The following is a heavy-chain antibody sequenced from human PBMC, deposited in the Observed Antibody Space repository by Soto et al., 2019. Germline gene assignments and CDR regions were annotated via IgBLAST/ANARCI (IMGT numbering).Heavy chain of an antibody. CDR3: ARPKGSYSSGYYYFDY. J-gene: IGHJ4*02. V-gene: IGHV1-69*13. Sequence: SVKVSCKTSGGTFSTYAIYWVRQAPGQGLEWMRAIIPLFGTADYAQKLQGRVTITADESTSTAYMELSSLRSEDTAVYYCARPKGSYSSGYYYFDYWGQGTLVTVSS. D-gene: IGHD6-19*01. CDR1: GGTFSTYA. CDR2: IIPLFGTA.